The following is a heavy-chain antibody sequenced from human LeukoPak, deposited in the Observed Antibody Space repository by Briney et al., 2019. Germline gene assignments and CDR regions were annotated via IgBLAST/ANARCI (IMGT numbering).Heavy chain of an antibody. Sequence: GASVKVSCKASGGTFSSYAISWVRQAPGQGLEWMGRIIPILGIANYAQKLQGRVTMTTDTSTSTAYMELRSLRSDDTAVYYCASMRFLEWLSFDIWGQGTMVTVSS. CDR3: ASMRFLEWLSFDI. CDR1: GGTFSSYA. CDR2: IIPILGIA. V-gene: IGHV1-69*04. D-gene: IGHD3-3*01. J-gene: IGHJ3*02.